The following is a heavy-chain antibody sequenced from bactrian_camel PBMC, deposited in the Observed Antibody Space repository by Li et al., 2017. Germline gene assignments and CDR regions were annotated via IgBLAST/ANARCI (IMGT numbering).Heavy chain of an antibody. V-gene: IGHV3S63*01. CDR2: ISSDGTT. CDR3: AATPFTAVAVVCPAEIGY. CDR1: GSTVVALH. D-gene: IGHD6*01. Sequence: VQLVESGGGSVQAGGSLRLSCTASGSTVVALHTAWYRQAPGSDCEEVSSISSDGTTYYADSVKGRFTISQDNAKNTVYLQMNSLKPEDTAVYYCAATPFTAVAVVCPAEIGYWGQGTQVTVS. J-gene: IGHJ6*01.